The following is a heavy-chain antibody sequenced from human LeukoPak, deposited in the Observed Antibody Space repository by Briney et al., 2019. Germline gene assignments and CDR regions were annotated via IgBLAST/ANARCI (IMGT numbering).Heavy chain of an antibody. D-gene: IGHD6-25*01. CDR1: GFTFSSYS. Sequence: GGSLRLSCAVSGFTFSSYSMNWVRQAPGKGLEWVSYISSSGSTIYYADSVKGRFTISRDNAKNSLYLQMNSLRAEDTAVYYCAREGSDYTIDYWGQGTLVTVSS. CDR3: AREGSDYTIDY. J-gene: IGHJ4*02. V-gene: IGHV3-48*04. CDR2: ISSSGSTI.